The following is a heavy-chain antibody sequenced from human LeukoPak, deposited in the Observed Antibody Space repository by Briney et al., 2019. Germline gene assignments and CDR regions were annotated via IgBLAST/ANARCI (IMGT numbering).Heavy chain of an antibody. D-gene: IGHD2/OR15-2a*01. CDR2: IIPIFGTA. CDR1: GGTFSSYA. Sequence: SVTVSCKASGGTFSSYAISWVRQAPGQGLEWMGGIIPIFGTANYAQKFQGRVTITADESTSTAYMELSSLRSEDTAVYYCARAEYPGYYYYGMDVWGQGTTVTVSS. CDR3: ARAEYPGYYYYGMDV. V-gene: IGHV1-69*01. J-gene: IGHJ6*02.